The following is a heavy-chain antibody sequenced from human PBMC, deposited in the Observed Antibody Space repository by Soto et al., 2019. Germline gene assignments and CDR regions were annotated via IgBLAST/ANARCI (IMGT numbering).Heavy chain of an antibody. D-gene: IGHD6-13*01. V-gene: IGHV5-51*01. CDR3: ARTYSSRRFDAFDI. CDR2: IYPGDSDT. J-gene: IGHJ3*02. Sequence: PGESLTISCKGSAYSFPMYWIGWVRQMPGKGLEWMGIIYPGDSDTRYSPSSQGQVTISADKSISTAYLQWSSLKASDTAIYYCARTYSSRRFDAFDIWGRGTMVIVSS. CDR1: AYSFPMYW.